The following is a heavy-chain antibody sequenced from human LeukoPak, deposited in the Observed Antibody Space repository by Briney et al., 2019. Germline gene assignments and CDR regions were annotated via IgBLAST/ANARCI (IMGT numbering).Heavy chain of an antibody. D-gene: IGHD3-16*01. CDR1: GLTFSSYW. V-gene: IGHV3-74*01. CDR3: AREYYDDVWGSRLAYFDY. J-gene: IGHJ4*02. CDR2: INSDGSST. Sequence: QPGGSLRLSCEASGLTFSSYWMHWVRQAPGKGLVWVSLINSDGSSTTYADSMKGRFTTSRDNAKNTLYLQVNSLRAEDTAVYYCAREYYDDVWGSRLAYFDYWGQGTLVTVSS.